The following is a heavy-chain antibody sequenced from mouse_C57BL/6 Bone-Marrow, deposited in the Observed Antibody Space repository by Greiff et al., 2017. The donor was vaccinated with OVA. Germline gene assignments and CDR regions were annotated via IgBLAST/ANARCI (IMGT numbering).Heavy chain of an antibody. J-gene: IGHJ3*01. CDR3: VRQWGYDGWFAY. CDR2: IRSKSNNYAT. V-gene: IGHV10-1*01. CDR1: GFSFNTYA. Sequence: DVQLQESGGGLVQPKGSLKLSCAASGFSFNTYAMNWVRQAPGKGLEWVARIRSKSNNYATYYADSVKDRFTISRDDSESMLYLQMNNLKTEDTAMYYCVRQWGYDGWFAYWGQGTLVTVSA. D-gene: IGHD2-2*01.